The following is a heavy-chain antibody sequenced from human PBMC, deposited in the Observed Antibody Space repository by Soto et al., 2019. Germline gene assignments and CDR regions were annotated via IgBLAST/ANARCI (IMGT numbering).Heavy chain of an antibody. CDR3: AGESCGTSSCSMETKYFGMDV. CDR1: RGSLSGYY. D-gene: IGHD2-2*01. CDR2: IHHSGST. Sequence: PSETLSLTCAVYRGSLSGYYWSWIRQSPGEGLEWIGEIHHSGSTNYNPSLKSRVTISADTSKNRLFLKLSSVTAADTAVYYCAGESCGTSSCSMETKYFGMDVWGQGTTVTSP. J-gene: IGHJ6*02. V-gene: IGHV4-34*01.